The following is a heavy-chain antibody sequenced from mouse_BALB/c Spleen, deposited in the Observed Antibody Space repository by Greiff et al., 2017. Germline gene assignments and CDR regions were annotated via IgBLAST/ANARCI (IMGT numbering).Heavy chain of an antibody. V-gene: IGHV2-6-5*01. Sequence: VHLVESGPGLVAPSQSLSITCTVSGFSLTDYGVSWIRQPPGKGLEWLGVIWGGGSTYYNSALKSRLSISKDNSKSQVFLKMNSLQTDDTAMYYCAKQGGNYIDWFAYWGQGTLVTVSA. J-gene: IGHJ3*01. CDR2: IWGGGST. CDR3: AKQGGNYIDWFAY. D-gene: IGHD1-3*01. CDR1: GFSLTDYG.